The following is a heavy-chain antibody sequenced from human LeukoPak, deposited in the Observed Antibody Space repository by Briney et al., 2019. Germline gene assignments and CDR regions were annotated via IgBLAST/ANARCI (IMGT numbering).Heavy chain of an antibody. Sequence: SETLSLTCAVYGGSFSGYYWSWIRQPPGKGLEWIGEINHSGSTNYNPSLKSRVTISVDTSKNQFSLKLSSVTAADTAVYYCARFRDSASIDYWGQGTLVTVSS. CDR2: INHSGST. CDR1: GGSFSGYY. V-gene: IGHV4-34*01. CDR3: ARFRDSASIDY. J-gene: IGHJ4*02. D-gene: IGHD5-18*01.